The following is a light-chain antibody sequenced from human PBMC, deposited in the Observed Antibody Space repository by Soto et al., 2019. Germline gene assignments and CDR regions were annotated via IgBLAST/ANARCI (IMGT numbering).Light chain of an antibody. CDR1: QDIGNY. J-gene: IGKJ5*01. CDR3: QQYENLPIT. V-gene: IGKV1-33*01. CDR2: DAS. Sequence: DIQLTQSPSVLSASVGDTVTITCRASQDIGNYLNWYQQKPGKAPKLLIFDASNLESGVPSRFSGSGSGTDFNFTISSLQPEDIATYYCQQYENLPITFGQGTRLEIK.